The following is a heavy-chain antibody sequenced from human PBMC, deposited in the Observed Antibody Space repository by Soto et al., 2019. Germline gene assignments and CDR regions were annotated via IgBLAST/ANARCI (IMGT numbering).Heavy chain of an antibody. Sequence: GGSLRLSCAASGFTFSSYGMHWVRQAPGKGLEWVAVIWYDGSNKYYADSVKGRFTISRDNSRNTLYLQMNSLRAEDTAVYYCARIGFTFGGVIVDDAFDIWGQGTMVTVSS. D-gene: IGHD3-16*02. CDR1: GFTFSSYG. V-gene: IGHV3-33*01. J-gene: IGHJ3*02. CDR3: ARIGFTFGGVIVDDAFDI. CDR2: IWYDGSNK.